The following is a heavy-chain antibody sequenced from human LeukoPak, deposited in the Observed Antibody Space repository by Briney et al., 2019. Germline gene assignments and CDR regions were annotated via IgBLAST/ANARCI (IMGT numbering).Heavy chain of an antibody. J-gene: IGHJ6*02. CDR2: FSGSGYST. Sequence: GGSLRLSCAASGFSFNSYAMSWVRQAPGKGLEWVSTFSGSGYSTYYADSVKGRFTISRDTSKNTLYLQMNSLRAEDTAVYYCAKEVGTGDYYYYGMDVWGQGTLVTVSS. CDR3: AKEVGTGDYYYYGMDV. V-gene: IGHV3-23*01. D-gene: IGHD3/OR15-3a*01. CDR1: GFSFNSYA.